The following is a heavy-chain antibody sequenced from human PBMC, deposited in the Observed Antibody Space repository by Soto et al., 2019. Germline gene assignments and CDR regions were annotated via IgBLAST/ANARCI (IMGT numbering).Heavy chain of an antibody. CDR3: ARDSVEGSGPGEGRARASTSPRGYYYYGMDV. Sequence: QVQLVQSGAEVKKPGSSVKVSCKASGGTFSSYAISWVRQAPGQGLEWMGGIIPIFGTANYAQKFQGRVTITADKSTSTAYMELSSRRAEDTAGYYCARDSVEGSGPGEGRARASTSPRGYYYYGMDVWGQGTTVTVSS. D-gene: IGHD3-16*01. V-gene: IGHV1-69*06. J-gene: IGHJ6*02. CDR1: GGTFSSYA. CDR2: IIPIFGTA.